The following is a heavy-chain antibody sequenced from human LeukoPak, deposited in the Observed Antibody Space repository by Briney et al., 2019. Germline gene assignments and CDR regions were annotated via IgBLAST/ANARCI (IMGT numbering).Heavy chain of an antibody. CDR1: GYTFTSYY. CDR3: ARVPRWLLRDYYFDY. CDR2: INPSGGST. J-gene: IGHJ4*02. D-gene: IGHD2-15*01. V-gene: IGHV1-46*01. Sequence: ASVKVSCKASGYTFTSYYMHWVRPAPGQGLEWMGIINPSGGSTSYAQKFQGRVTMTRDTSTSTVYMELSSLRSEDTAVYYCARVPRWLLRDYYFDYWGQGTLVTVSS.